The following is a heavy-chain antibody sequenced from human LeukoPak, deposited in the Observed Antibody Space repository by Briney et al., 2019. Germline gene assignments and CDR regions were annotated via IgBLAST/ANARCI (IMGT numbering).Heavy chain of an antibody. Sequence: PSETLSLTCTVSGGSISSSSYYWGWIRQPPGKGLEWIGSIYYSGSTNYNPSLKSRVTISVDKSKNQFSLKLSSVTAADTAVYYCARAPAHCSSTSCYARWFDPWGQGTLVTVSS. CDR3: ARAPAHCSSTSCYARWFDP. CDR1: GGSISSSSYY. V-gene: IGHV4-39*07. D-gene: IGHD2-2*01. CDR2: IYYSGST. J-gene: IGHJ5*02.